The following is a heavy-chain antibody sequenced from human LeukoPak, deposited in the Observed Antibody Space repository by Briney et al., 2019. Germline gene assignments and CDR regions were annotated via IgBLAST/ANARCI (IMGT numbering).Heavy chain of an antibody. CDR1: GFTVSDFY. CDR3: ARMRRWPNTFDL. Sequence: GGSLRLSCEASGFTVSDFYMTWLRQVPGKGLEWISYISITGSSIDYAESVKGRFTISRDSAKNSVYLRMSSLRAEDAALYYCARMRRWPNTFDLWGQGTRVTVSS. J-gene: IGHJ3*01. CDR2: ISITGSSI. V-gene: IGHV3-11*01. D-gene: IGHD5-24*01.